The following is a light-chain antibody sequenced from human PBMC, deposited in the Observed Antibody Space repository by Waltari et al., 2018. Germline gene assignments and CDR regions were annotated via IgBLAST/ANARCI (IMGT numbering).Light chain of an antibody. CDR2: ATC. CDR1: QSISNSY. CDR3: QEYCSSPEFT. J-gene: IGKJ3*01. Sequence: IVLTQSPGTLSLSPGDKATLSCRTGQSISNSYLAWYQQKPGQVPGLLIYATCSRASGIPDRFSGSGAETDCTLTISSLEPEDFAVYYCQEYCSSPEFTFGPGTTVDI. V-gene: IGKV3-20*01.